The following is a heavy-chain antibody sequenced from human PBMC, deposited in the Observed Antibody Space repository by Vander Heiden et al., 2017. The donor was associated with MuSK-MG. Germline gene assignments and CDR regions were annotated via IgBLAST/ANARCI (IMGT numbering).Heavy chain of an antibody. CDR1: GFTFSSYA. V-gene: IGHV3-23*01. CDR3: TIAGASRRDYFDY. Sequence: EVQLLESGGGLVQPGGSLQLSCAASGFTFSSYAMSWVRQDPGKGLEWVSAISGSGGSTYYADSVKGRFTISRDNSKNTLYLQMNSMRAEDTAVYYCTIAGASRRDYFDYWVQGPLVTLSS. J-gene: IGHJ4*02. CDR2: ISGSGGST.